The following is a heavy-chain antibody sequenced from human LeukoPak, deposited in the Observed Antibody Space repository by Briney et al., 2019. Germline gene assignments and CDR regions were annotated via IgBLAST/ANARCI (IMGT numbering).Heavy chain of an antibody. CDR1: RYTFTSYA. J-gene: IGHJ4*02. CDR3: ARVVGCGGDCYSGISDY. V-gene: IGHV7-4-1*02. D-gene: IGHD2-21*02. Sequence: ASVTVSCKASRYTFTSYAMNWVRPAPGQGLEWVGWINTNTGNPTYAQGFTGRFVFSLDTSVSTAYLQISSLKAEDTAVYYCARVVGCGGDCYSGISDYWGQGTLVTVSS. CDR2: INTNTGNP.